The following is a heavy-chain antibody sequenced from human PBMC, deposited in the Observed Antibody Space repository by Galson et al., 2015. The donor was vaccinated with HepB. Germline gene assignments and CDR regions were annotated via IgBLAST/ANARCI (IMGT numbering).Heavy chain of an antibody. V-gene: IGHV4-39*07. D-gene: IGHD2-2*01. CDR1: GASISFSGYY. CDR3: ANGVKDIVVIPAAYFDY. Sequence: ETLSLTCTVSGASISFSGYYWSWIRQPPGKGLEWIGTIYYSGSTFYNPSLKSRVSISLDTSKNQFSLKLTSVTAADTAVYYCANGVKDIVVIPAAYFDYWGQGTLVTVSS. CDR2: IYYSGST. J-gene: IGHJ4*02.